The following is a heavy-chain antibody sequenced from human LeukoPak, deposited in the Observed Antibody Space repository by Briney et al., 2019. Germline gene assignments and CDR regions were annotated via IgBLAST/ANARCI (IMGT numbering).Heavy chain of an antibody. V-gene: IGHV4-39*07. D-gene: IGHD3-16*01. CDR3: ARGGIRYGYYFDY. J-gene: IGHJ4*02. Sequence: PSETLSLTCTVSGGSISSSSYYWGWIRQPPGKGLEWIGSIYYSGSTYYNPSLKSRVTISVDTSKNQFSLKLSSVTAADTAVYYCARGGIRYGYYFDYWGQGTLVTVSS. CDR1: GGSISSSSYY. CDR2: IYYSGST.